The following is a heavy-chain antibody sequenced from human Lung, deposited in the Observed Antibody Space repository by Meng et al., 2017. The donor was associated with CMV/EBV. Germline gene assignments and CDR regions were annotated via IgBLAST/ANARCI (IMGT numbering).Heavy chain of an antibody. D-gene: IGHD6-19*01. CDR1: GFSLSNARMG. CDR2: IFSNDEK. V-gene: IGHV2-26*01. Sequence: SGPTLVKPTETLTLTCTVSGFSLSNARMGVSWIRQPPGKALEWLAHIFSNDEKSYSTSLKSRLTISKDTSKSQVVLTMTNMDPVDTATYYCARIRDSSGWFSSYYFDYWGQGTLVTGSS. CDR3: ARIRDSSGWFSSYYFDY. J-gene: IGHJ4*02.